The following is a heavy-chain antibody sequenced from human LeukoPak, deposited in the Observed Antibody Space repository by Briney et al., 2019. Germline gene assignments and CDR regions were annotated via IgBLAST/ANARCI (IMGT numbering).Heavy chain of an antibody. Sequence: GGSLRLSCAASGFTFSSNYMSWVRQAPGKGLEWVSVIYSGGSTYYADSVKGRFTISRDNSKNTLYLQMNSLRAEDTAVYYCARALGDSGSYLFDYWGQGTLVTVSS. CDR1: GFTFSSNY. V-gene: IGHV3-53*01. J-gene: IGHJ4*02. CDR3: ARALGDSGSYLFDY. CDR2: IYSGGST. D-gene: IGHD1-26*01.